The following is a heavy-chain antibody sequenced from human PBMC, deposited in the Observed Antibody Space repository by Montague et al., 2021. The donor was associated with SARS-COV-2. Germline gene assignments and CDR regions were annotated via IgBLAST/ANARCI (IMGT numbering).Heavy chain of an antibody. CDR2: IYYSGST. CDR3: ARAVSITIFGVVGWFDP. V-gene: IGHV4-31*03. J-gene: IGHJ5*02. D-gene: IGHD3-3*01. Sequence: TLSLTCIVSGGSISSGGYYWSWIRQHPGKGLEWIGYIYYSGSTYYNPSLKSRVTISVDTSKNQFSLKLSSVTAADTAVYYCARAVSITIFGVVGWFDPWGQGTLVTVSS. CDR1: GGSISSGGYY.